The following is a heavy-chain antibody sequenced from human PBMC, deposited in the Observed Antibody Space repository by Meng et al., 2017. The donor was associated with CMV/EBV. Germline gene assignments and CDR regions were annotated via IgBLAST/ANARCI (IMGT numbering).Heavy chain of an antibody. CDR2: IYYSGST. Sequence: QVQPPGRGPGPVNPSTTPSPPFTCAGGSCRRGDYYWSWIPQPPGKGLEWIGYIYYSGSTYYNPSLKSRVTISVDTSKNQFSLKLSSVTAADTAVYYCARDNRRGGVDYWGQGTLVTVSS. V-gene: IGHV4-30-4*08. CDR1: GGSCRRGDYY. J-gene: IGHJ4*02. CDR3: ARDNRRGGVDY. D-gene: IGHD3-3*01.